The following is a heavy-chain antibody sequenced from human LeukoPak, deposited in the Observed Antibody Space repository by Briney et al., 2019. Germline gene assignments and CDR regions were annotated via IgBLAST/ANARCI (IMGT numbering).Heavy chain of an antibody. CDR2: IYDSGST. D-gene: IGHD3-22*01. Sequence: PSETLSLTCTVSGGSISSYYWSWIRQPPGKGLEWIGYIYDSGSTNYNPSLKSRVTISVDTSKNQFSLKLSSVTAADTAVFYCASLTTADAFDIWRQGTMVAVSS. J-gene: IGHJ3*02. CDR1: GGSISSYY. CDR3: ASLTTADAFDI. V-gene: IGHV4-59*01.